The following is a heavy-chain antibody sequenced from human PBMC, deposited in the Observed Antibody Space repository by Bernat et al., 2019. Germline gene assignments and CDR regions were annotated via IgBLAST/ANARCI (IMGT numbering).Heavy chain of an antibody. J-gene: IGHJ6*03. V-gene: IGHV3-30*01. CDR3: AADRYYDFWSGYPYYYYYYMDV. CDR1: GFTFSSYA. Sequence: QVQLVAVGGGVVQPGRSLRLSCAASGFTFSSYAMHWVRQAPGKGLEWVAVISYDGSNKYYADSVKGRFTISRDNSKNTLYLQMNSLRAEDTAVYYCAADRYYDFWSGYPYYYYYYMDVWGKGTTVTVSS. CDR2: ISYDGSNK. D-gene: IGHD3-3*01.